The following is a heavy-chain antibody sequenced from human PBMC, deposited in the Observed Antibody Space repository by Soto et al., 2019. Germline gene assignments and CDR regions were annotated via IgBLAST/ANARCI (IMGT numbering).Heavy chain of an antibody. CDR1: GFTFSSYG. Sequence: QVQLVESGGGVVQPGRSLRLSCAASGFTFSSYGMHWVRQAPGKGLEWVAVISYDGSNKYYADSVKGRFTISRDNSKNTLYLQMNSLRAEDTAVYYCAKDDSSGYYYLDYWGQGTLVTASS. D-gene: IGHD3-22*01. CDR2: ISYDGSNK. J-gene: IGHJ4*02. CDR3: AKDDSSGYYYLDY. V-gene: IGHV3-30*18.